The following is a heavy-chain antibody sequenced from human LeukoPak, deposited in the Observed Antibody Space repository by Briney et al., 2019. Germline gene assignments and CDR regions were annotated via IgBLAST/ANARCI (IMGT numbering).Heavy chain of an antibody. D-gene: IGHD6-13*01. V-gene: IGHV3-23*01. CDR2: ISTNGGST. CDR3: ARDSSSWYYFDY. J-gene: IGHJ4*02. Sequence: PGGSLRLSCAASGFTFSSYAMSWVRQAPGKGLEWASGISTNGGSTSYADSVKGRFTISRDNPRNTLYMQMNSLRAEDTAVYYCARDSSSWYYFDYWGQGTLVTVSS. CDR1: GFTFSSYA.